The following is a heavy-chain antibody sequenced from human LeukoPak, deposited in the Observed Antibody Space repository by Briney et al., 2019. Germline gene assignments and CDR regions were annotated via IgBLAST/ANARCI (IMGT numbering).Heavy chain of an antibody. CDR3: ARHPVDIVATIFDY. V-gene: IGHV4-59*08. CDR1: GGSISSYY. J-gene: IGHJ4*02. CDR2: IYYSGST. Sequence: SETLSLTCTVSGGSISSYYWSWIRQPPGKGLEWIGYIYYSGSTNYNPSLKSRVTISVDTSKNQFALKLSSVTAADTAMYYCARHPVDIVATIFDYWGQGTLVTVS. D-gene: IGHD5-12*01.